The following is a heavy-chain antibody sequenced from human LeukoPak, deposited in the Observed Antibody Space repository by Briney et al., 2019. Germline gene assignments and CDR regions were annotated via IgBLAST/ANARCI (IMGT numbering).Heavy chain of an antibody. Sequence: SETLSLTCTVSGGSISSGDYYWSWIRQPPGKGLEWIGYIYYSGSTYYNPSLKSRVTISVDTSKNQFSLKLSSVTAADTAVYYCARSKGGRVDYWGQGTLVTVPS. D-gene: IGHD3-16*01. CDR2: IYYSGST. V-gene: IGHV4-30-4*08. CDR3: ARSKGGRVDY. CDR1: GGSISSGDYY. J-gene: IGHJ4*02.